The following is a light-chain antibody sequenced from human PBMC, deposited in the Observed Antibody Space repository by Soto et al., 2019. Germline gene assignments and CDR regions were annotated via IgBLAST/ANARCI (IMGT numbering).Light chain of an antibody. CDR1: QDIRRW. CDR3: QQANSFPFT. Sequence: DIQMTQSPSSVSASVGDRVTITCRASQDIRRWLAWYQQKPGKAPKLLIYAASSLQSGVPSRLSGSGSGTDFTLTISSLQPEDFATYFCQQANSFPFTFGPGTKVDFK. V-gene: IGKV1-12*02. CDR2: AAS. J-gene: IGKJ3*01.